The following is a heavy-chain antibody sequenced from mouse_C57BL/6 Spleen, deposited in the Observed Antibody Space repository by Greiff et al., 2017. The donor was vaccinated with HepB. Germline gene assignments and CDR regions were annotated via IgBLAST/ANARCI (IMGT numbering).Heavy chain of an antibody. Sequence: EVQLVESGGGLVKPGGSLKLPCAASGFTFSDYGMTWVRQAPEKGLVWVAAISSGSSTIYFADTVKGRFTISRDTAKNTLFLQMTRLRAENTAMYYCARNGNWWYFDVWGTGTTVTVSS. CDR2: ISSGSSTI. CDR1: GFTFSDYG. CDR3: ARNGNWWYFDV. D-gene: IGHD2-1*01. J-gene: IGHJ1*03. V-gene: IGHV5-17*01.